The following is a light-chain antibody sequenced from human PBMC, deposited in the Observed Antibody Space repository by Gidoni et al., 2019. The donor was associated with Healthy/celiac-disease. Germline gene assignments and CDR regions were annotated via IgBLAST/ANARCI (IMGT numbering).Light chain of an antibody. V-gene: IGKV3-11*01. CDR3: QQRSNWPPLT. J-gene: IGKJ4*01. CDR1: QSVSSY. Sequence: IGLTQSPATLSLSPGERATLSCRASQSVSSYLAWYQQKPGQAPRLLIYDASNRATGIPARFSGRGSGTDFTLTISSLEPEDFAVYYCQQRSNWPPLTFGGGTKVEIK. CDR2: DAS.